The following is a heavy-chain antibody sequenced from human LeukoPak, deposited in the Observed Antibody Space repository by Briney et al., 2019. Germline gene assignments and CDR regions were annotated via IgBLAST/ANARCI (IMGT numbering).Heavy chain of an antibody. V-gene: IGHV1-46*01. J-gene: IGHJ5*02. CDR2: INPSGGST. CDR3: ARGSITGTTLNWFDP. CDR1: GYTFTSYY. D-gene: IGHD1-7*01. Sequence: ASVKVSCKASGYTFTSYYMHWVRQAPGQGLEWMGIINPSGGSTSYAQKFQGRVTMTRDTSTSTVYMELSSLRSEDTAVYYCARGSITGTTLNWFDPWGQGTLVTVSS.